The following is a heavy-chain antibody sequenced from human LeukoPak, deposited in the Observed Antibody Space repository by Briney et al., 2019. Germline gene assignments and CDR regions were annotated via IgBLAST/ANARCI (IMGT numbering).Heavy chain of an antibody. J-gene: IGHJ6*03. Sequence: SETLSLSCTVSGGSINGYYWSWIRQPPGKGLEWIAYIYSSGSTNYDPSLKSRVTISVDTSKNQVSLKLNSVTAADTAVYYCARHGVDVATIPDYSYYYMDVWGKGTTVTVSS. V-gene: IGHV4-4*09. CDR3: ARHGVDVATIPDYSYYYMDV. CDR2: IYSSGST. CDR1: GGSINGYY. D-gene: IGHD3-3*01.